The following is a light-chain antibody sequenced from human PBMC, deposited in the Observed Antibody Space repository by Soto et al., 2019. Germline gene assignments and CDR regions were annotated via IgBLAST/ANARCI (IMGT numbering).Light chain of an antibody. V-gene: IGKV3-15*01. CDR1: QSVSSD. CDR2: GAS. Sequence: ELVKTHSAATLSVSPGERATLSCRASQSVSSDLAWYQQKPGQAPRLLIYGASTRATSIAARFSGSGSGTEFTLTITSLQSEDFAVYYCQQYNSWPPTFGGGTKV. J-gene: IGKJ4*01. CDR3: QQYNSWPPT.